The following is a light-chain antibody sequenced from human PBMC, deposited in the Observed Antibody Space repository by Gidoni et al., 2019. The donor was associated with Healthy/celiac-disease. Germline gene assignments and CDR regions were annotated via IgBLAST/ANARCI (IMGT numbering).Light chain of an antibody. CDR2: AAS. CDR1: QGISSY. J-gene: IGKJ1*01. V-gene: IGKV1-8*01. Sequence: AIRMTQSPSSFSASTGDRVTITCRASQGISSYLAWYQQKPGKAPKLLIYAASILQSGVPSRFSGSGSGTDFTLTSSCLQSEDFATYYCQQYYNYPPTFGQGTKVEIK. CDR3: QQYYNYPPT.